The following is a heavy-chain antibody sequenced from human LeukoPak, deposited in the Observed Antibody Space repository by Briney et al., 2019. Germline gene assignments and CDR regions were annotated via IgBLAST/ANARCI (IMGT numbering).Heavy chain of an antibody. CDR1: GVSFSDYY. V-gene: IGHV4-34*01. J-gene: IGHJ3*02. CDR3: ARGYYYDSSGYGSDAFDI. CDR2: INHGGSS. D-gene: IGHD3-22*01. Sequence: SETLSLTCAVYGVSFSDYYWSWIRQPPGKGLEWIGEINHGGSSDYNPSLRSRVTISVDASKNQFSLRLSSVTAADTAVYYCARGYYYDSSGYGSDAFDIWGQGTMVTVSS.